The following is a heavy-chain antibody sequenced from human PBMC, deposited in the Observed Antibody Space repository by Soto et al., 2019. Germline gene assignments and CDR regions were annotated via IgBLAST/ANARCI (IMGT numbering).Heavy chain of an antibody. V-gene: IGHV3-74*01. CDR3: ARGGLEPFDH. CDR1: GCPLGNYW. D-gene: IGHD1-1*01. CDR2: ISDYGRI. Sequence: QTAGSLELCCAASGCPLGNYWVHWVRQAPGKGLVWVSRISDYGRINYADSVKDRFIISRDDARSELYLQLNDLRVEDTATYYCARGGLEPFDHWGQGALVT. J-gene: IGHJ4*02.